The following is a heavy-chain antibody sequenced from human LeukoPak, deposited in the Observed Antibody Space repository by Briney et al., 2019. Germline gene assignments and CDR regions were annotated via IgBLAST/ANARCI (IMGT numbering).Heavy chain of an antibody. V-gene: IGHV3-23*01. CDR3: ARDIVVVVAATLEFDY. CDR2: ISGSGGST. D-gene: IGHD2-15*01. CDR1: GFTFSSYA. J-gene: IGHJ4*02. Sequence: SGGSLRLSCAASGFTFSSYAMSWVRQAPGKGLEWVSAISGSGGSTYYADSVKGRFTISRDNSKNTLYLQMNSLRAEDTAVYYCARDIVVVVAATLEFDYWGQGTLVTVSS.